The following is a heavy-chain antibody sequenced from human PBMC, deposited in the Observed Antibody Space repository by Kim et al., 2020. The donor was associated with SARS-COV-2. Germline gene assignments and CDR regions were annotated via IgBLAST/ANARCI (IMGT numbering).Heavy chain of an antibody. CDR1: GFTFSSYA. J-gene: IGHJ3*02. V-gene: IGHV3-23*01. D-gene: IGHD1-26*01. Sequence: GGSLRLSCAASGFTFSSYAMSWVRQAPGKGLEWVSTISGSGGNTYYADSVKGRFTISRDNSKNTLFLQMNSLRAEDPAVYYCAKVGVVGATRTGAFDIWGQGTWPPSLQ. CDR2: ISGSGGNT. CDR3: AKVGVVGATRTGAFDI.